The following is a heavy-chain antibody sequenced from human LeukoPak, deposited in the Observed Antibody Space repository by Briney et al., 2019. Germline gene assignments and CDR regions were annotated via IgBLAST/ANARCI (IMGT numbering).Heavy chain of an antibody. J-gene: IGHJ6*03. D-gene: IGHD4/OR15-4a*01. CDR1: GGSISSGSYY. Sequence: PSETLSLTCTVSGGSISSGSYYWSWIRQPAGKGLEWIGRIYTSGSTNYNPSLKGRVTISVDTSKNQFSLKLSSVTAADTAVYYCARRSANLHYYYYMDVWGKGTTVTVSS. CDR2: IYTSGST. V-gene: IGHV4-61*02. CDR3: ARRSANLHYYYYMDV.